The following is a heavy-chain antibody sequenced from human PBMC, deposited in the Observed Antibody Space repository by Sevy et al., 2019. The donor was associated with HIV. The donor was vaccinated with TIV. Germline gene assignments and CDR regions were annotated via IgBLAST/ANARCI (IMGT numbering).Heavy chain of an antibody. D-gene: IGHD1-26*01. V-gene: IGHV3-23*01. Sequence: GGSPRLSCAASGFTFSSFAMSWVRHIPGKGLEWVSTINGRGGSAYYADSVKGRFTLSRDNSNNTVFLQMNRLRDEDTAVYYCARPTPRIAPSSASFFDNWGQGTLVTVSS. CDR1: GFTFSSFA. J-gene: IGHJ4*02. CDR3: ARPTPRIAPSSASFFDN. CDR2: INGRGGSA.